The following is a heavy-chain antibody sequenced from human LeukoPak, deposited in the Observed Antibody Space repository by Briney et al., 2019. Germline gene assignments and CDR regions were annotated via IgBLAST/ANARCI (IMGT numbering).Heavy chain of an antibody. V-gene: IGHV1-8*03. CDR3: ARGGQIQLWLGYMDV. CDR2: MNPNSGNT. D-gene: IGHD5-18*01. CDR1: GYTFTSYG. J-gene: IGHJ6*03. Sequence: ASVKVSCKASGYTFTSYGISWVRQATGQGLEWMGWMNPNSGNTGYAQKFQGRVTITRNTSISTAYMELSSLRSEDTAVYYCARGGQIQLWLGYMDVWGKGTTVTVSS.